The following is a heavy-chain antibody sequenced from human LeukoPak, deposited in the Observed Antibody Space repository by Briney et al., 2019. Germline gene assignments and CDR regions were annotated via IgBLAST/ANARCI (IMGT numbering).Heavy chain of an antibody. CDR2: IKKTGSET. Sequence: GGSLRLSCAASGFTFNHFWMSWIRQAPGKGLEWVAYIKKTGSETYYVDSVKGRFTITRDNTRNSLFLQMYSLRAEDTAVYFCAREDGYCSGGNCYSYFDSWGQGTLVTVSA. CDR3: AREDGYCSGGNCYSYFDS. J-gene: IGHJ4*02. V-gene: IGHV3-7*01. D-gene: IGHD2-15*01. CDR1: GFTFNHFW.